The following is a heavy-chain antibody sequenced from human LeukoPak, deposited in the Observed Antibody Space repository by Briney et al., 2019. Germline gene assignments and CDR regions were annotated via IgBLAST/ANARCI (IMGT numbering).Heavy chain of an antibody. J-gene: IGHJ5*02. Sequence: GGSLRLSCAASGFTFSSYSMNWVRQAPGKGLEWVSSISSSSSYIYYADSVKGRFTISRDNAKNSLYLQMNSLRAEDTAVYYCARGGYCSSTSCYSSSLPRFDPWGQGTLVTVSS. CDR1: GFTFSSYS. D-gene: IGHD2-2*01. CDR2: ISSSSSYI. V-gene: IGHV3-21*01. CDR3: ARGGYCSSTSCYSSSLPRFDP.